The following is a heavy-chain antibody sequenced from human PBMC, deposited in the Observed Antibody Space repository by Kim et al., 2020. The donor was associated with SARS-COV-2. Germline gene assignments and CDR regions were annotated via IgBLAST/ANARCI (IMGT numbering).Heavy chain of an antibody. CDR2: ISYDGSNK. V-gene: IGHV3-30*04. Sequence: GGSLRLSCAASGFTFSSYAMHWVRQAPGKGLEWVAVISYDGSNKYYADSVKGRFTISRDNSKNTLYLQMNSLRAEDTAVYYCARSGRGYSYGNVRRNYYFDSWGQGTLVTVSS. D-gene: IGHD5-18*01. CDR3: ARSGRGYSYGNVRRNYYFDS. CDR1: GFTFSSYA. J-gene: IGHJ4*02.